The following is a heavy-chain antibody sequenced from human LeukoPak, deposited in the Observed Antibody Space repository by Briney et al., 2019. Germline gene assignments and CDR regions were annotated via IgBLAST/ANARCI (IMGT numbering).Heavy chain of an antibody. V-gene: IGHV4-61*02. J-gene: IGHJ3*02. Sequence: PSQTLSLTCTVSGGSISSGSYYWSWIRQPAGKGLEWIGRIYTNGSTNYNPSLKSRVTISVDTSKNQFSLKLSSVTAADTAVYYCARDSDHYYYDSSGYSPVAAFDIWGQGTMVTVSS. CDR2: IYTNGST. CDR3: ARDSDHYYYDSSGYSPVAAFDI. CDR1: GGSISSGSYY. D-gene: IGHD3-22*01.